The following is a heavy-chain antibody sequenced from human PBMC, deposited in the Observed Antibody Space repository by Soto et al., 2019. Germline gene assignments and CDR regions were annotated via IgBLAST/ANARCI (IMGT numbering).Heavy chain of an antibody. D-gene: IGHD1-26*01. V-gene: IGHV6-1*01. CDR3: ARVLLGATRSMDV. Sequence: SQTLSLTCAISGDSVSESSVSWNWIRQSPSRGLEWLGRTYYRSKWYNDYTVSVKSRITINPDTSKNQFSLQLNSVTPEDTAVYYCARVLLGATRSMDVWGQGTTVTVSS. CDR1: GDSVSESSVS. J-gene: IGHJ6*02. CDR2: TYYRSKWYN.